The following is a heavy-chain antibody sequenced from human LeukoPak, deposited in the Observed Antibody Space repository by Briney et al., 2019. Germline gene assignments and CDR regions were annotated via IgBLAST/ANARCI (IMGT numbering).Heavy chain of an antibody. CDR1: GFTFSNYG. D-gene: IGHD4-17*01. J-gene: IGHJ4*02. CDR2: ISSDSKSI. Sequence: GGSLRLSCAASGFTFSNYGMNWVRQAPGKGLEWVSSISSDSKSIYYADSVKGRFIISRDNAKNSLFLQMDSLRAEDTALYYCTRGSYGDYGYWGQGTLVTVSS. CDR3: TRGSYGDYGY. V-gene: IGHV3-21*01.